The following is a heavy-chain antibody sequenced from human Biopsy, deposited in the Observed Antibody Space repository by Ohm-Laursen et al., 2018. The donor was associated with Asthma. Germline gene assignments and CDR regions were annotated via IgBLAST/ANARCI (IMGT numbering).Heavy chain of an antibody. D-gene: IGHD3-3*01. Sequence: GSLRLSCSAPGFTFGDYCMSWVRQVPGQGLEWVANIKYDGSEKNHVASLKGRFTISRDNAKNLLFLQMNSLRAEDTAVYYCARTFHFWSPYHAEHYQLWGQGTLVTVSS. V-gene: IGHV3-7*01. CDR2: IKYDGSEK. J-gene: IGHJ1*01. CDR1: GFTFGDYC. CDR3: ARTFHFWSPYHAEHYQL.